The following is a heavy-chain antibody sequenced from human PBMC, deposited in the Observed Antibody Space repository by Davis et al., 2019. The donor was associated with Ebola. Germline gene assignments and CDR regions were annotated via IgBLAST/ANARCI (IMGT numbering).Heavy chain of an antibody. CDR3: AREGVLTFDY. CDR2: IIPILGIA. CDR1: GYTFTSYG. D-gene: IGHD6-13*01. Sequence: SVKVSCKASGYTFTSYGISWVRQAPGQGLEWMGRIIPILGIANYAQKFQGRVTITADKSTSTAYMELSSLRSEDTAVYYCAREGVLTFDYWGQGTLVTVSS. V-gene: IGHV1-69*04. J-gene: IGHJ4*02.